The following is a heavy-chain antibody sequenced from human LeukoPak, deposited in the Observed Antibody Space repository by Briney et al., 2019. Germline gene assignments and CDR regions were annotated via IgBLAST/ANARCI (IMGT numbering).Heavy chain of an antibody. Sequence: QPGGSLRLSCAASGFTFSSYGMHWVRQAPGKGLEWVAVISYDGSNKYYADSVKGRFTISRDNSKNTLYLQMNSLRAEDTAVYYCAKEIGYSYGLNFDYWGQGTLVTVSS. J-gene: IGHJ4*02. CDR1: GFTFSSYG. D-gene: IGHD5-18*01. CDR2: ISYDGSNK. CDR3: AKEIGYSYGLNFDY. V-gene: IGHV3-30*18.